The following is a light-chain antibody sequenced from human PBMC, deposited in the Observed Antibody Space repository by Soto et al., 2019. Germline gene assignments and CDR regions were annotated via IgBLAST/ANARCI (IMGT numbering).Light chain of an antibody. CDR1: QTISGW. CDR2: DAS. Sequence: DIQMTQSPSTLSASVGDTVTITCRASQTISGWLAWYQQRPGKAPNLLIFDASTLESGVPSRFSGSGSGTDFTLTISSLQPEDFATYYCQQLNSYPQTFGQGTKVDIK. J-gene: IGKJ1*01. CDR3: QQLNSYPQT. V-gene: IGKV1-5*01.